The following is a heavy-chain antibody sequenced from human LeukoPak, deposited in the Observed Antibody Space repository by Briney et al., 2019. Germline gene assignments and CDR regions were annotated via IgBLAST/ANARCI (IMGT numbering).Heavy chain of an antibody. J-gene: IGHJ6*03. CDR3: ARIAARPGGYYYYYYMDV. Sequence: SVKVSCKASGGTFSSYAISWVRQAPGQGLEWMGGIIPIFGTANYAQKFQGRVTITADESTSTAYMELSSLRSEDTAVYYCARIAARPGGYYYYYYMDVWGKGTTVTVSS. V-gene: IGHV1-69*01. CDR1: GGTFSSYA. CDR2: IIPIFGTA. D-gene: IGHD6-6*01.